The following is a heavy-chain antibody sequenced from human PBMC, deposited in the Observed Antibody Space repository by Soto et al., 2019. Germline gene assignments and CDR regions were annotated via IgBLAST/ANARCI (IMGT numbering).Heavy chain of an antibody. J-gene: IGHJ6*02. CDR2: IWYDGSNK. D-gene: IGHD2-15*01. Sequence: GGSLRLSCAASGFTFSSYGMHWVRQAPGKGLEWVAVIWYDGSNKYYADSVKGRFTISRDNSKNTLYLQMNSLRAEDTAVYYCARDVVLVYGMDVWGQGTTVTVSS. CDR3: ARDVVLVYGMDV. V-gene: IGHV3-33*01. CDR1: GFTFSSYG.